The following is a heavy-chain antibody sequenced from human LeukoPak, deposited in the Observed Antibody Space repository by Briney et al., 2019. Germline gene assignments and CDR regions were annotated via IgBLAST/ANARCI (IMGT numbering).Heavy chain of an antibody. Sequence: SETLSLTCAVYGGSFSGYYWSWIRQPPGKGLEWIGEINHSGSTNYNPSLKSRVTISVDTSKNQFSLKLSSVTATDTAVYYCARLTYYGSYLDIWGQGTMVTVSS. J-gene: IGHJ3*02. CDR2: INHSGST. CDR1: GGSFSGYY. V-gene: IGHV4-34*01. CDR3: ARLTYYGSYLDI. D-gene: IGHD1-26*01.